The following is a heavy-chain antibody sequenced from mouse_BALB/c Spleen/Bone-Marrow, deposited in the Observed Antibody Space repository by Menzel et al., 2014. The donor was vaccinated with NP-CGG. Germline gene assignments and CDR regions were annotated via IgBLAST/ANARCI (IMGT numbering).Heavy chain of an antibody. CDR3: SREDGNHYFDY. CDR2: IDPSDSYT. D-gene: IGHD2-3*01. V-gene: IGHV1S127*01. J-gene: IGHJ2*01. Sequence: QVQLQQSGAELVKPGASVKMSCKASGYTFTSYWMHWVKPRPGHGLEWIGLIDPSDSYTSYNQNFKGKATLTVDTSSNTAYMQLSSLTSEDSAVYYCSREDGNHYFDYWGQGTTLAVSS. CDR1: GYTFTSYW.